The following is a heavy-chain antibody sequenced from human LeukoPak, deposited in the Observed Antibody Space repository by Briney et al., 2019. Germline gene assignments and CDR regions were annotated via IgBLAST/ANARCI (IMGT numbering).Heavy chain of an antibody. CDR2: INPNSGGT. J-gene: IGHJ4*02. Sequence: GASVTVSCKASGYTFTGYYMHWVRQAPGQGLEWMGRINPNSGGTNYAQKFQGRVTMTRDTSISTAYMELSRLRSDDTAVYYCAVRNYGSGSYLVDYWGQGTLVTVSS. D-gene: IGHD3-10*01. CDR1: GYTFTGYY. V-gene: IGHV1-2*06. CDR3: AVRNYGSGSYLVDY.